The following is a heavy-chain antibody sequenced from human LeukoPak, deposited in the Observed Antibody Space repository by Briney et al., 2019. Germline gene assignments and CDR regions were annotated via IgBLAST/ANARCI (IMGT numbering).Heavy chain of an antibody. D-gene: IGHD2-15*01. CDR3: ARVASGYCSGDSCYPIRPAVMYYNYYYMDV. J-gene: IGHJ6*03. Sequence: SAKVSCKASGGTFSSYAISWVRQAPGQGLEWMGGIIPIFGTANYAQKFQGRVTITADKSTSTAYMELSSLRSEDTAVYYCARVASGYCSGDSCYPIRPAVMYYNYYYMDVWGKGTTVTVSS. CDR2: IIPIFGTA. CDR1: GGTFSSYA. V-gene: IGHV1-69*06.